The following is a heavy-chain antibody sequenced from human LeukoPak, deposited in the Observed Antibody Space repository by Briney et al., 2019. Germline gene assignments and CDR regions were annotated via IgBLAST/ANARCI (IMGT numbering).Heavy chain of an antibody. Sequence: GGSLRLSCAASRFTVSSNYMSWVRQAPGKGLEWVSVIYSGGSTYYADSVKGRFTISRDNSKNTLYLQMNSLRAEDTAVYYCARVLAYCGGDCGGYFDYWGQGTLVTVSS. V-gene: IGHV3-53*01. CDR2: IYSGGST. J-gene: IGHJ4*02. CDR1: RFTVSSNY. CDR3: ARVLAYCGGDCGGYFDY. D-gene: IGHD2-21*02.